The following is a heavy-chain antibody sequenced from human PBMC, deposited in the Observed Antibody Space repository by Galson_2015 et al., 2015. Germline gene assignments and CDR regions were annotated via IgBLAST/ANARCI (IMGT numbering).Heavy chain of an antibody. J-gene: IGHJ6*02. CDR1: GGSISSNNW. D-gene: IGHD3-3*01. CDR2: IYHSGSN. V-gene: IGHV4-4*02. CDR3: ARDYYDFWSGYSDYYYYCMDV. Sequence: ATLSLTCAVSGGSISSNNWWRWVRQPQGQGLEWIGAIYHSGSNNYNPSLKSRVTISVDKSKNQFSLKLSSVTAADTAVYYCARDYYDFWSGYSDYYYYCMDVWGQGTTVTVSS.